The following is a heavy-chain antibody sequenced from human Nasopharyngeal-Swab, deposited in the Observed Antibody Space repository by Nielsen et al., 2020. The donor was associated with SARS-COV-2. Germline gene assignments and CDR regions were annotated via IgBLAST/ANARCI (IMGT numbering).Heavy chain of an antibody. CDR2: VGGSGTNT. V-gene: IGHV3-23*01. D-gene: IGHD3-3*02. Sequence: MHLVLEPPGQGLVWVSGVGGSGTNTYYPDSVKGRFSISRDNSKNTVYLQMNNLTAEDTAIYYCAKRRILTDSINYGMDVWGQGTTVTVSS. CDR3: AKRRILTDSINYGMDV. J-gene: IGHJ6*02.